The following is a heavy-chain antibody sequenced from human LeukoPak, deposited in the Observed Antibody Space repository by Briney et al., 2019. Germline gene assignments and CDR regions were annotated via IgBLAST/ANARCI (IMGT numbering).Heavy chain of an antibody. J-gene: IGHJ5*02. CDR3: ARRTTVTTKRGGWFDP. CDR1: GGTFSSYA. V-gene: IGHV1-69*13. D-gene: IGHD4-17*01. Sequence: SVKVSCKASGGTFSSYAISWVRQAPGQGLEWMGGIIPIFGTANYAQKFQGRVTITADESTSTAYMELSSLRSEDTAVYYCARRTTVTTKRGGWFDPWGQGTLVTVSS. CDR2: IIPIFGTA.